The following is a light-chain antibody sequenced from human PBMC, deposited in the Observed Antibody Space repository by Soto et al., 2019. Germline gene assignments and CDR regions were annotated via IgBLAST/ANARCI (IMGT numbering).Light chain of an antibody. CDR2: AAS. V-gene: IGKV1-39*01. CDR1: QTISTY. J-gene: IGKJ2*01. CDR3: QQGYNTPYT. Sequence: DIQMTQSPSSLSASVGDRVTITCRASQTISTYLNWYQQKPGKAPKLLVYAASSFQSGVPSRISGSGSGTVFTLTVSSLQPEDFATYYCQQGYNTPYTFGQGTKVDVK.